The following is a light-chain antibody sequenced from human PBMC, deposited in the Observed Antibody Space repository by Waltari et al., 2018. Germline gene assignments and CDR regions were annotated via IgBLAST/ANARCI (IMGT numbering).Light chain of an antibody. J-gene: IGLJ2*01. CDR2: GKN. CDR3: NSRDSSGNHVV. Sequence: SSELTQDPAVSVALGQTVRITCQGASLRSSYASWYQQKPGQAPVLVIYGKNNRPPGIPDRFSGSSSGNTASLTITGAQAEDEADYYCNSRDSSGNHVVFGGGTKLTVL. CDR1: SLRSSY. V-gene: IGLV3-19*01.